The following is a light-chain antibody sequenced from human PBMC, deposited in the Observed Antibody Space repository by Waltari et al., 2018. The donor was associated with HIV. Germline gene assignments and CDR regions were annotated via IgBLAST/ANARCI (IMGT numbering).Light chain of an antibody. J-gene: IGLJ2*01. CDR2: DIN. CDR3: QSYDSSLNVI. Sequence: QSVLTQPPSVSGAPGQRVTISCTGSNSNIGAGYGVHWYQHLPGAAPKRLIYDINNRPTGVPDRFSGSKSGTSASRAITGLQVEDEGDYFCQSYDSSLNVIFGGGTKLTVL. V-gene: IGLV1-40*01. CDR1: NSNIGAGYG.